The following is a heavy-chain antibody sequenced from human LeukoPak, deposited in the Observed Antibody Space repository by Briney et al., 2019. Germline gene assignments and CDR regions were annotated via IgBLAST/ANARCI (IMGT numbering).Heavy chain of an antibody. Sequence: PSETLSLTCTVSGGSISSYYWSWIRQSPGKGLEWIGYIYYSGSTNYNPSLKSRVAISVDTSKNQFSLKLSSVTAADTAVYYCARADIVGATWGAFDIWGQGTMVTVSS. V-gene: IGHV4-59*01. D-gene: IGHD1-26*01. J-gene: IGHJ3*02. CDR3: ARADIVGATWGAFDI. CDR2: IYYSGST. CDR1: GGSISSYY.